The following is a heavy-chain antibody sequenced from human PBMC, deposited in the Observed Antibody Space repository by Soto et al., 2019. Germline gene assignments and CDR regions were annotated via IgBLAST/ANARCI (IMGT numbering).Heavy chain of an antibody. CDR2: IIPIFGTA. Sequence: QVQLVQSGAEVKKPGSSVKVSCKASGGTFSSYAISWVRQAPGQGLEWMGGIIPIFGTANYAQKFKGRVTITAAESKSTAYMERSSLRSEDTAVNYCARDRRGYYGSGSYSRGNWFDHWGQGTLLTVSS. CDR1: GGTFSSYA. D-gene: IGHD3-10*01. CDR3: ARDRRGYYGSGSYSRGNWFDH. V-gene: IGHV1-69*01. J-gene: IGHJ5*01.